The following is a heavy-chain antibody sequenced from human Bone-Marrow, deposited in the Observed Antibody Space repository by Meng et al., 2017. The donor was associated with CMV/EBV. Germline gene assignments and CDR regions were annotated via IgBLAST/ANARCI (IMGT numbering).Heavy chain of an antibody. Sequence: ASVKVSCKVSGYTFIDYYLHWVRQAPGQGLEWMGIIDPSGDNTRYAQKFQDRVTMTRDTSTSTVYLELSSLTSDDTAVYYCARFTYSSRWSGDYWGQGTLVTVSS. CDR2: IDPSGDNT. V-gene: IGHV1-46*01. D-gene: IGHD6-19*01. CDR1: GYTFIDYY. J-gene: IGHJ4*02. CDR3: ARFTYSSRWSGDY.